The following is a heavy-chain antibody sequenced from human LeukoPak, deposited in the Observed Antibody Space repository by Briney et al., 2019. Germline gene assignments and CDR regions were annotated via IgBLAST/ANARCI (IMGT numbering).Heavy chain of an antibody. Sequence: SETLSLTCTVSGGSINTYYWSWIRQPPGKGLEWIGYIYYSGSTNYNPSLKSRVTISVDTSKNQFSLKLSSVTDADTAVYYCARSDYYYGMDVWGQGTTVTVSS. CDR1: GGSINTYY. CDR3: ARSDYYYGMDV. CDR2: IYYSGST. V-gene: IGHV4-59*08. J-gene: IGHJ6*02.